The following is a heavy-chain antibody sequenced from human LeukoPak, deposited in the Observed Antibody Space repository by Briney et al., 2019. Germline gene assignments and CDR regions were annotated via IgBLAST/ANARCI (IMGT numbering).Heavy chain of an antibody. CDR1: GFTFSSSG. CDR2: ISYDGSNK. D-gene: IGHD3-9*01. V-gene: IGHV3-30*18. CDR3: AKDRDILIGFDY. J-gene: IGHJ4*02. Sequence: GGSLRLSRAASGFTFSSSGMHWVRQAPGKGRGWGAVISYDGSNKYYADSVKGRFTISRDNSKNTLYLQMNRLRAGDTAVYSWAKDRDILIGFDYWGQGTLVTVSS.